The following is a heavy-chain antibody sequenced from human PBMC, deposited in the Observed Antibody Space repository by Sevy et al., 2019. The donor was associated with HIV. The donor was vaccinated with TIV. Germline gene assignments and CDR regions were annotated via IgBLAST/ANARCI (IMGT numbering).Heavy chain of an antibody. CDR2: IYSGGST. Sequence: GGSLRLSCAASGFTVSSNYMSWVRQAPGKGLEWVSVIYSGGSTYYADPVKGRFTISRDNSKNTLYLQMNSLRAEDTAVYYCARGSGAAAAGTFDYWGQGTLVTVSS. CDR1: GFTVSSNY. J-gene: IGHJ4*02. D-gene: IGHD6-13*01. CDR3: ARGSGAAAAGTFDY. V-gene: IGHV3-53*01.